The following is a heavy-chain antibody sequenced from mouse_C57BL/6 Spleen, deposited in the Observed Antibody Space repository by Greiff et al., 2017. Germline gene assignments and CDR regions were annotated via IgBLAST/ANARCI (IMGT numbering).Heavy chain of an antibody. J-gene: IGHJ3*01. Sequence: VQLQQPGAELVRPGSSVKLSCKASGYTFTSYWMDWVKQRPGQGLEWIGNLYPSDSETHYNQKFKDNATLTVDKSSSTVYMQLSSVTSEDSAVYYCARGVYSAWFAYWGQGTLVTVSA. CDR3: ARGVYSAWFAY. D-gene: IGHD1-1*01. CDR2: LYPSDSET. V-gene: IGHV1-61*01. CDR1: GYTFTSYW.